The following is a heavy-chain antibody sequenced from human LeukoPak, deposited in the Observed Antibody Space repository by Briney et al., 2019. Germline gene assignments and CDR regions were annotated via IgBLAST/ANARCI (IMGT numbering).Heavy chain of an antibody. CDR1: GGSISSSSYY. D-gene: IGHD2-15*01. CDR2: IYYSGST. J-gene: IGHJ5*02. CDR3: ARESEVAAIDAVWFDP. V-gene: IGHV4-39*07. Sequence: PSETLSLTCTVSGGSISSSSYYWGWIRQPPGKGLEWIGSIYYSGSTYYNPSLKSRVTISVDTSKNQLSLKLSSVTAADTAVYYCARESEVAAIDAVWFDPWGQGTLVPSPQ.